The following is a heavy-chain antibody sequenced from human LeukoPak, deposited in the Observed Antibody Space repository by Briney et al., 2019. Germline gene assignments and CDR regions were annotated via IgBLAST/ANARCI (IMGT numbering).Heavy chain of an antibody. V-gene: IGHV5-10-1*01. CDR2: IDPSDSYT. Sequence: GESLKISCKGSGYSFTNYWITWVRQMPGKGLEWMGRIDPSDSYTTYSPSFQGHVTISADKSTTTAYLQWSSLKASDTAMYYCARRAKHDSSGYRSYYFDYWGQGTLVTVSS. J-gene: IGHJ4*02. D-gene: IGHD3-22*01. CDR3: ARRAKHDSSGYRSYYFDY. CDR1: GYSFTNYW.